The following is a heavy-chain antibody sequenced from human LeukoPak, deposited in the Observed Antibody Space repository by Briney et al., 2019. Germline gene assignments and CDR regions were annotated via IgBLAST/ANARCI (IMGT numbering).Heavy chain of an antibody. Sequence: GRSLRLSCAVSGFTFSTYGMHWVRQAPGKGLEWVAVIWYDGSNKYYADSVKGRFTISRDNSQNTLYLQMNSLRAEDTAVYYCANLSPKDYWGQGTLVTVSS. CDR3: ANLSPKDY. CDR1: GFTFSTYG. J-gene: IGHJ4*02. CDR2: IWYDGSNK. V-gene: IGHV3-33*06.